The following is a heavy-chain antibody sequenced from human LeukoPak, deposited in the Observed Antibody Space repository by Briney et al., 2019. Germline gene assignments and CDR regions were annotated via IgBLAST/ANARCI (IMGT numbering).Heavy chain of an antibody. Sequence: SETLSLTCTVSGGSISSGGSIGSFYWTWIRQPAGKGLEWIGRIDAAGRTNYNPSLRGPVTISVDTSKNQFSLRLSSVTAADAAVYYCARDRITGATRDFYYYYMDVWGKGTTVTVSS. CDR1: GGSISSGGSIGSFY. CDR2: IDAAGRT. J-gene: IGHJ6*03. D-gene: IGHD7-27*01. CDR3: ARDRITGATRDFYYYYMDV. V-gene: IGHV4-61*02.